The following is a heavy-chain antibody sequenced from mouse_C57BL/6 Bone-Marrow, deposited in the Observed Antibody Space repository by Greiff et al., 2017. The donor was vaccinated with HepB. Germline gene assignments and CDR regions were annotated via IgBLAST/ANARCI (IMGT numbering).Heavy chain of an antibody. J-gene: IGHJ2*01. CDR1: GYTFTSYW. CDR3: ARSTPSYYFDY. CDR2: IDPSDSYT. Sequence: QVQLQQPGAELVMPGASVKLSCKASGYTFTSYWMHWVKQRPGQGLEWIGEIDPSDSYTNYNQKFKGKSTLTVDKSSSTAYMQLSSLTSADSAVYYCARSTPSYYFDYWGHGATLTVSS. V-gene: IGHV1-69*01. D-gene: IGHD2-1*01.